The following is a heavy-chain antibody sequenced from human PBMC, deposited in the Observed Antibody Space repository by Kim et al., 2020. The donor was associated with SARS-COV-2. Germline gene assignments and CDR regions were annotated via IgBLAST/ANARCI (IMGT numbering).Heavy chain of an antibody. V-gene: IGHV4-34*01. D-gene: IGHD3-9*01. CDR2: IKHSGST. CDR1: GGSFSGYY. J-gene: IGHJ4*02. CDR3: ARGPGILTGYYKGPFDY. Sequence: SETLSLTCAVYGGSFSGYYWSWIRQPPGKGLEWIGEIKHSGSTNNNPSPKSRVTISVDTSKNQFSLKLSSVTAADTAVYYCARGPGILTGYYKGPFDYWGQGTLVTVSS.